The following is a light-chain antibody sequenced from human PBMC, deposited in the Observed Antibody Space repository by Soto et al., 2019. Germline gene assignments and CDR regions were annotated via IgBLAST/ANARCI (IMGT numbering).Light chain of an antibody. CDR3: QQRASWSVT. CDR2: DAS. CDR1: QSVSSY. V-gene: IGKV3-11*01. J-gene: IGKJ4*01. Sequence: EIVLTQSPATLSLSPGERATLSCRASQSVSSYLAWYQQNPGQAPRLLIFDASNRATGIPPRFSGSGSGTDFTLTISRLEPEDFAVYYCQQRASWSVTFGRGTKVEI.